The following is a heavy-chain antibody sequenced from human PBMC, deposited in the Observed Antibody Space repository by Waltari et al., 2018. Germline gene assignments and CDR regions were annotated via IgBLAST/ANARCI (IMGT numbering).Heavy chain of an antibody. D-gene: IGHD2-21*02. CDR3: ARGGGGDSEWFDP. V-gene: IGHV4-59*01. J-gene: IGHJ5*02. CDR1: GGSISGFY. Sequence: QVQLQESGPSLLKPSETLSLICTVSGGSISGFYWSWVRQPPGKGLDWIGYIYYTGSTNFHPSLKSRVTMSVDTSKNQFSLKLSSVTAADTAFYYCARGGGGDSEWFDPWGQGTLVTVSS. CDR2: IYYTGST.